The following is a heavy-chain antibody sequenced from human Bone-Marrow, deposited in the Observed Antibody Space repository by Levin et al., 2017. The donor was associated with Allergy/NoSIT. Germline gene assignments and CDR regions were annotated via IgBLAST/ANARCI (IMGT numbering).Heavy chain of an antibody. Sequence: PSETLSLTCNVSGASINSASFYWSWLRQPPGKGLEWIGYVFNGGSTYRPSLKSRVAMSIDTSRTQFFLNVTSTTVADTAVYFCARTVVTPRHFWYFDLWGRGTLVTVSS. J-gene: IGHJ2*01. CDR1: GASINSASFY. D-gene: IGHD2-21*02. CDR2: VFNGGST. V-gene: IGHV4-30-4*01. CDR3: ARTVVTPRHFWYFDL.